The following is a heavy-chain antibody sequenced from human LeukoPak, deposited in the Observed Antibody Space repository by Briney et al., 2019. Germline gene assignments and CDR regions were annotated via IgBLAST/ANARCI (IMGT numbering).Heavy chain of an antibody. CDR3: AKGPEIDH. CDR2: MTGPADTT. CDR1: GFNFNNFA. J-gene: IGHJ4*02. V-gene: IGHV3-23*01. Sequence: GGSLRLSYAASGFNFNNFAMSWVRQAPGKGPEWLSAMTGPADTTYYAESVKGRYTISRDYSKSMVYLQMNSLRVEDTAIYYCAKGPEIDHCGQGTLVTVSS.